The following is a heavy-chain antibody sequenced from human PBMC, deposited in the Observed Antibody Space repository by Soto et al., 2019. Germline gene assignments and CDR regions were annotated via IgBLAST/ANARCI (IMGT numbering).Heavy chain of an antibody. CDR3: ARDWGRGVND. Sequence: QVQLVQSGAEVKKPGASVKVSCKASGYTFTGYYMHWVRQAPGQGLEWMGWINPNSGGTNYAQKFQGRVTMTRATSISTAYMELSRLRYADTAVDYCARDWGRGVNDWGQGTLVTVSS. CDR2: INPNSGGT. V-gene: IGHV1-2*02. J-gene: IGHJ4*02. CDR1: GYTFTGYY. D-gene: IGHD3-10*01.